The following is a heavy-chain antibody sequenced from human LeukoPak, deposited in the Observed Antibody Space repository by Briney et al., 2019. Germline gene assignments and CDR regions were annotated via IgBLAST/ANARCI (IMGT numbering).Heavy chain of an antibody. CDR2: ISSGGSYE. V-gene: IGHV3-30*01. D-gene: IGHD3-10*01. CDR1: GSTFSSYA. CDR3: ARDSTYYYESGSSGPHYFDN. Sequence: GGSLRLSCAASGSTFSSYAMRWVRQAPGKGLEWGLIISSGGSYEYYADSVKGQFIISRENSKNTLFLQLNNLRAEDTDLYYCARDSTYYYESGSSGPHYFDNWGQGTLVTVSS. J-gene: IGHJ4*02.